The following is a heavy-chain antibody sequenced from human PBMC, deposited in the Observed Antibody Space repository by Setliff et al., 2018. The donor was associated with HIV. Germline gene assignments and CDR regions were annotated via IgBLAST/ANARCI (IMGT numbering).Heavy chain of an antibody. V-gene: IGHV4-31*03. CDR2: IYDSGSS. J-gene: IGHJ4*02. D-gene: IGHD2-21*01. Sequence: ASETLSLTCTVSGASISTPNYYWSWIRQHPGKGLEFIGCIYDSGSSHYNPSLKSRVVISLDTSKNQFSLRLSSVTAADTAVYYCASRCGGDFWGQGTLVTV. CDR3: ASRCGGDF. CDR1: GASISTPNYY.